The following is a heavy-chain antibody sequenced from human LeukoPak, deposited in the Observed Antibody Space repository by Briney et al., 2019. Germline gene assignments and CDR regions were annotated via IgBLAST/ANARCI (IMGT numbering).Heavy chain of an antibody. CDR3: MRDYMGWFDP. J-gene: IGHJ5*02. D-gene: IGHD3-10*01. CDR1: VLSLSNFQ. CDR2: ISLDGSTE. V-gene: IGHV3-30-3*01. Sequence: PGESLRLSWVAAVLSLSNFQLYWVRKAPCKGLEWVSIISLDGSTEFYADSVKGRFTISRDTASNTMHLEMNNLRTEDTAVYYCMRDYMGWFDPWGQGTLVTVSS.